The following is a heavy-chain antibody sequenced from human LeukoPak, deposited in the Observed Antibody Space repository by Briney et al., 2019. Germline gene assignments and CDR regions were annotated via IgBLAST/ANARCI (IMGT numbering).Heavy chain of an antibody. D-gene: IGHD2-2*01. CDR3: ARGPHYVVVPTGGWYFDL. CDR2: ISYDGSNK. Sequence: GGSLKLSCAASGFTFSGSAMHWVRQAPGKGLEWVAVISYDGSNKYYADSVKGRFTISRDNSKNTLYLQMNSLRAEDTAVYYCARGPHYVVVPTGGWYFDLWGRGTLVTVSS. J-gene: IGHJ2*01. V-gene: IGHV3-30-3*01. CDR1: GFTFSGSA.